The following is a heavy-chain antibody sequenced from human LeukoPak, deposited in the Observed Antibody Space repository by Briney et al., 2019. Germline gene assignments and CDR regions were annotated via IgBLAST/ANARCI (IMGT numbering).Heavy chain of an antibody. Sequence: PSQTLSLTCIVSGGSISSGGYYWSWIRQPAGKGLEWIGRIYTSGSTNYNPSLKSRVTISVDTSKNQFSLELSSVTAADTAVYYCARDGVLYSSSWYTEGYWFDPWGQGTLVTVSS. CDR2: IYTSGST. CDR3: ARDGVLYSSSWYTEGYWFDP. D-gene: IGHD6-13*01. V-gene: IGHV4-61*02. J-gene: IGHJ5*02. CDR1: GGSISSGGYY.